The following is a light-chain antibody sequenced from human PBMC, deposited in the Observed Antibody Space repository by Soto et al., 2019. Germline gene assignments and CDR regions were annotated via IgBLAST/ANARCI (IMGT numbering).Light chain of an antibody. CDR1: SSDVGSYNL. J-gene: IGLJ1*01. Sequence: QSLLTQPASVSGSPGQSITISCPGTSSDVGSYNLVSWYQQHPGKAPKLMIYEVSKRPSGVSNRFSGSKSGNTASLTISGLQAEDEADYYCCSYAGSPYVFGTGTKVTVL. CDR2: EVS. CDR3: CSYAGSPYV. V-gene: IGLV2-23*02.